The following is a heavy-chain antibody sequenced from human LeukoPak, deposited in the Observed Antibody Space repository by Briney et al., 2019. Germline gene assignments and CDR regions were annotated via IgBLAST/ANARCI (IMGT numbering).Heavy chain of an antibody. D-gene: IGHD2-2*01. V-gene: IGHV4-39*07. Sequence: SETLSLTCTVSGGSISSSSYYWGWIRQPPGKGLEWIGSIYYNGSTYYNSSLKSRVTISVDTSKNQFSLKLSSVTAADTAVYYCARDCSSTSCYGRFDPWGQGTLVTVSS. CDR3: ARDCSSTSCYGRFDP. CDR1: GGSISSSSYY. CDR2: IYYNGST. J-gene: IGHJ5*02.